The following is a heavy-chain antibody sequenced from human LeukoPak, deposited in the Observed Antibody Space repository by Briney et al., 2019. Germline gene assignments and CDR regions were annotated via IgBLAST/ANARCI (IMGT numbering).Heavy chain of an antibody. Sequence: PGGSLRLSCAASGFTFSGYAMSWVRQAPGKGLEWVSAISGSGGSTYYADSVKGRFTISRDNSKNTLYLQMNSLRDEDTAVYYCAKPLYYYDSSGYYPFDYWGQGTLVTVSS. CDR3: AKPLYYYDSSGYYPFDY. J-gene: IGHJ4*02. D-gene: IGHD3-22*01. CDR1: GFTFSGYA. V-gene: IGHV3-23*01. CDR2: ISGSGGST.